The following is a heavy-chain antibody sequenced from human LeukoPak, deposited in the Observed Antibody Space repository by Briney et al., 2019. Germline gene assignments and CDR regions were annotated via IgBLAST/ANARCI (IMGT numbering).Heavy chain of an antibody. Sequence: GASVKVSCKASGGTFSSYAISWVRQAPGQGLEWMGGIIPIFGTANYAQKFQGRVTITADKSTSTAYMELRSLRSDDTAVYYCARDRAFTRTYPRLDYWGQGTLVTVSS. CDR1: GGTFSSYA. CDR3: ARDRAFTRTYPRLDY. J-gene: IGHJ4*02. CDR2: IIPIFGTA. D-gene: IGHD1-14*01. V-gene: IGHV1-69*06.